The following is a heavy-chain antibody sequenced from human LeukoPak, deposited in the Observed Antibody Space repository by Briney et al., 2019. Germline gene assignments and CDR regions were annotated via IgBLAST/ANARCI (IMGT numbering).Heavy chain of an antibody. D-gene: IGHD3-22*01. CDR1: GDSISSGDYY. CDR3: ARGPYSYDSSGAFDI. V-gene: IGHV4-61*02. J-gene: IGHJ3*02. CDR2: ISSSGST. Sequence: SETLSLTCIVSGDSISSGDYYWSWIRQPAGKGLEWIGRISSSGSTNYNPSLKSRVTISVDTSKNQFSLKLSSVTAADTAVYFCARGPYSYDSSGAFDIWGQGTMVTVSS.